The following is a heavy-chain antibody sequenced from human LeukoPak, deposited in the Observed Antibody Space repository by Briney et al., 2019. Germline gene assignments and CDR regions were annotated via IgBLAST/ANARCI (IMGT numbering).Heavy chain of an antibody. V-gene: IGHV3-21*01. CDR3: ARPRRYFDLDY. J-gene: IGHJ4*02. CDR1: GFTFSNSG. CDR2: ISSSSSYI. D-gene: IGHD3-9*01. Sequence: KSGGSLRLSCAASGFTFSNSGMSWVRQAPGKGLEWVSSISSSSSYIYYADSVKGRFTISRDNAKNSLYLQMNSLRAEDTAVYYCARPRRYFDLDYWGQGTLVTVSS.